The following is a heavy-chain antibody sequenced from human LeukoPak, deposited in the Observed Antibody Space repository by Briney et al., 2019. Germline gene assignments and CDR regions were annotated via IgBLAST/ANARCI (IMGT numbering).Heavy chain of an antibody. V-gene: IGHV4-39*01. CDR2: IYYSGST. CDR3: ARDGGYCSSGSCYFW. J-gene: IGHJ4*02. CDR1: GGSLTTPSFY. D-gene: IGHD2-15*01. Sequence: SETLSPTCSVSGGSLTTPSFYWGWIRQPPGKGLEWIGSIYYSGSTYYNPSLKSRVTISLDKSKNQFSLKLSSLPAAATAVYYCARDGGYCSSGSCYFWGGQGALVTVSS.